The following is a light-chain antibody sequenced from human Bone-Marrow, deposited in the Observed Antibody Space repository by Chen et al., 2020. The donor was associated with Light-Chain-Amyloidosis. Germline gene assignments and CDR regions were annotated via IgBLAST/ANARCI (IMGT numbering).Light chain of an antibody. CDR1: QTISSNY. J-gene: IGKJ4*01. CDR3: QQYGTSPLT. CDR2: GSS. V-gene: IGKV3-20*01. Sequence: EIVLTQSPGTLSLSPGEGANLSCRASQTISSNYLTWYQQKFGQAPRLLNYGSSSRATGIPDRFTGSGSGTDFTLTINRLEPEDFAMYYCQQYGTSPLTFGGGIKVEIK.